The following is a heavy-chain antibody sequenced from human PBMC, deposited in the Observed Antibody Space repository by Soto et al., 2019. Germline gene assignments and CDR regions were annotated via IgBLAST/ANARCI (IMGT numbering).Heavy chain of an antibody. CDR1: GDSLGSHY. D-gene: IGHD2-21*01. Sequence: QMLLRASGPGLVKPSETLALTCTVSGDSLGSHYWSWIRQTPGKGLEWIGYIRNTGSTKYNPSLQSRVTMSIDTSKNQISLRLTSVSAADTAFYSCARHLFYTVSPEVWGEGTPVTVSS. CDR3: ARHLFYTVSPEV. CDR2: IRNTGST. V-gene: IGHV4-59*08. J-gene: IGHJ6*02.